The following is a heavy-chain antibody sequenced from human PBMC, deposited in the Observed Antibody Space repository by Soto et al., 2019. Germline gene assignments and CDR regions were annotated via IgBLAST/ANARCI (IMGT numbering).Heavy chain of an antibody. V-gene: IGHV4-59*01. Sequence: PSETLSLTCTVSGGSISSYYWSWIRQPPGKGLEWIGYVYYSGSTNYNPSLKSRVTISVDTSKNQFSLKLSSVTAADTAVYYCARVVESGYQWYIDYWGQGTLVTVPS. CDR1: GGSISSYY. J-gene: IGHJ4*02. CDR3: ARVVESGYQWYIDY. CDR2: VYYSGST. D-gene: IGHD5-12*01.